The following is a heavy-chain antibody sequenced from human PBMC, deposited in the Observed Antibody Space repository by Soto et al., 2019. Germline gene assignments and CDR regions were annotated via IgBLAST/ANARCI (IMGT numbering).Heavy chain of an antibody. Sequence: QVQLVQSGAEVKKPGSAVKVSCTASGGSLRNSVISWVRQAPAQRLEWMGGVIPILGTPNSAKKLQGRVTMTADEAPSTAYMDLSSLSPDDTAVYYCARLGHPGHWGPGTLVIVSS. V-gene: IGHV1-69*01. CDR2: VIPILGTP. CDR3: ARLGHPGH. CDR1: GGSLRNSV. J-gene: IGHJ4*02.